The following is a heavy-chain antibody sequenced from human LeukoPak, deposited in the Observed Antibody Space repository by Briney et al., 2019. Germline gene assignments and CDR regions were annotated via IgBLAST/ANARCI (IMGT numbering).Heavy chain of an antibody. V-gene: IGHV1-2*02. CDR3: VTGRRAIVVGPPTIGVGWYDP. J-gene: IGHJ5*02. D-gene: IGHD2-2*02. CDR1: GYTFTAYY. Sequence: EASVKVSCTASGYTFTAYYIHWVRQAPGQGLEWMGWIDPNTGGTKYSQKFQGRVAMTRDTSITTASMQLTSLTSDDTAVYYCVTGRRAIVVGPPTIGVGWYDPWGQGTLVTVSS. CDR2: IDPNTGGT.